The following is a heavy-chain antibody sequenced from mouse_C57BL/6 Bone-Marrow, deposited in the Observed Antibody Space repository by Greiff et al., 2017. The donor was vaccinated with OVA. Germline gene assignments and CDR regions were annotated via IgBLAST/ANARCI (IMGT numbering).Heavy chain of an antibody. D-gene: IGHD1-1*01. J-gene: IGHJ2*02. CDR3: AHYGSRLYLHY. CDR1: GYTFTNYW. Sequence: VQLQQPGAELVRPGTSVKLSCKASGYTFTNYWMHWVKQRPGQGLEWIGVIAPSDSYINYNQKFKCRAPLTVDTSSSTAYMHLSSLTSDDSAVYYCAHYGSRLYLHYWGQGTSLTVSS. V-gene: IGHV1-59*01. CDR2: IAPSDSYI.